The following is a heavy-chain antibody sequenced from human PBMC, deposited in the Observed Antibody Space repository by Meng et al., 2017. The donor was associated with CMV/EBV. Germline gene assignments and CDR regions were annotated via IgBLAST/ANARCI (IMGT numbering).Heavy chain of an antibody. J-gene: IGHJ4*02. CDR2: ISSSSSYI. CDR3: ARDIGSGWEEYYFDY. CDR1: GFTFSSYS. D-gene: IGHD6-19*01. Sequence: GGSLRLSCAASGFTFSSYSMNWVRQAPGKGLEWVSSISSSSSYIYYADSVKGRFTISRDNAKNSLYLQMNSLRAEDTAVYYCARDIGSGWEEYYFDYWGQGTLVTVSS. V-gene: IGHV3-21*01.